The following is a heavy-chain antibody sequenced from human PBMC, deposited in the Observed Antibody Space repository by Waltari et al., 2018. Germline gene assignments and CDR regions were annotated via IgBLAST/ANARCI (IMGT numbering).Heavy chain of an antibody. V-gene: IGHV3-48*01. CDR3: APLGASSLTLTA. CDR1: GFPSSSSG. Sequence: EVQLVESGGGLVQPGGSLRLACAAPGFPSSSSGMNWFRQGPGKGLEWVSHISGSGSTTYYADSVKGRFTISRDNAMNSLYLQMNSLRAEDTAVYYCAPLGASSLTLTAWGQGTLVTVSS. D-gene: IGHD1-26*01. J-gene: IGHJ4*02. CDR2: ISGSGSTT.